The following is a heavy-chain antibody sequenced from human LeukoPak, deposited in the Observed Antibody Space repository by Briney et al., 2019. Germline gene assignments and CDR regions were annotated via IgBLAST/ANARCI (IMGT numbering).Heavy chain of an antibody. Sequence: GGSLRLSCAASGFTFSSYEMNWVRQAPGKGLEWVSYISSSGSTIYYADSVKGRFTISRDNAKNSLYLQMNSLRAEDTAVYYCARDRGGYCSGNTCAHPIDYWGQGILVTVSS. V-gene: IGHV3-48*03. CDR3: ARDRGGYCSGNTCAHPIDY. CDR2: ISSSGSTI. D-gene: IGHD2-15*01. J-gene: IGHJ4*02. CDR1: GFTFSSYE.